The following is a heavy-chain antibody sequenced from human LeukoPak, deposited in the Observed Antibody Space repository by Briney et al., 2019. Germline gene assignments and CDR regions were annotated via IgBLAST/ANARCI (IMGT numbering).Heavy chain of an antibody. CDR2: ISWNSGSI. D-gene: IGHD5-12*01. CDR1: GFTFDDYA. J-gene: IGHJ4*02. CDR3: AKATRGYSGYDPFDY. Sequence: GRSLRLSCAASGFTFDDYAMHWVRQAPGKGLEWVSSISWNSGSIGYADSVKGRFTISRDNAKNSLYLQMNSLRAEDTALYYCAKATRGYSGYDPFDYWGQGTLVTVSS. V-gene: IGHV3-9*01.